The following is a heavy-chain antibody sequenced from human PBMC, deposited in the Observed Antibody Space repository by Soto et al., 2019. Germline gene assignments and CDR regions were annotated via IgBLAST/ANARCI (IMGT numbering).Heavy chain of an antibody. J-gene: IGHJ6*02. CDR1: GYSFTSYW. Sequence: PGESLKISCKGSGYSFTSYWIGWVSQMPGKGLEWMGIIYPGDSDTRYSPSFQGQVTISADKSISTAYLQWSSLKASATAMYYCARQRYGSVRLSYDYGMDVWGQGTTVTVSS. CDR2: IYPGDSDT. D-gene: IGHD3-10*01. CDR3: ARQRYGSVRLSYDYGMDV. V-gene: IGHV5-51*01.